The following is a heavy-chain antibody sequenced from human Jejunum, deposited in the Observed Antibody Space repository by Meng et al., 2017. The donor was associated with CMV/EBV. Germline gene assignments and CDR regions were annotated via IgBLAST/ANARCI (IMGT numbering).Heavy chain of an antibody. Sequence: CAPTGLAVSNSFVDWVRQPPGRGLDWVSVMYNISGTYYADSVRGRFAISRDNSKNTVFLQMNSLRVDDTAVYFCARADLHTHMDVWGHGTTVTVSS. CDR3: ARADLHTHMDV. J-gene: IGHJ6*02. V-gene: IGHV3-53*03. CDR2: MYNISGT. CDR1: GLAVSNSF. D-gene: IGHD4-11*01.